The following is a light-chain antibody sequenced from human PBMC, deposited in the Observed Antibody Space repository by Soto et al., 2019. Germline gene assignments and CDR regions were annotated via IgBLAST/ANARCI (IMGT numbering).Light chain of an antibody. J-gene: IGKJ4*01. Sequence: DIQMTQSPSSLSASVGDRVTITCRASQSISSYLNWYQQKPGNAPNLLIYAASSLQSGVPSRFSGSGSGTDFTLTISSLQPEDFATYFCQQTYSSPLTFGGGTVVEIK. CDR1: QSISSY. CDR3: QQTYSSPLT. V-gene: IGKV1-39*01. CDR2: AAS.